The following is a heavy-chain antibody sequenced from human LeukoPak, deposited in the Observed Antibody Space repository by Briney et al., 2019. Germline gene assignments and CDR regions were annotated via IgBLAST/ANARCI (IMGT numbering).Heavy chain of an antibody. CDR1: GFTFSSYS. V-gene: IGHV3-21*01. CDR3: AREKRRGEDY. Sequence: PSGSLCLSCAASGFTFSSYSMNWVRQAPGKGLEWVSSISSSSSYIYYADSVKGRFTISGDNAKNSLYLQMNSLRAEDTAVYYCAREKRRGEDYWGQGTLVTVSS. J-gene: IGHJ4*02. D-gene: IGHD2-21*01. CDR2: ISSSSSYI.